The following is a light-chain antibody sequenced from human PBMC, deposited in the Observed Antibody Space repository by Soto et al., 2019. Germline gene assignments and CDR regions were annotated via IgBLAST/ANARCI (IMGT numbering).Light chain of an antibody. V-gene: IGKV3-20*01. CDR1: QSVHNY. CDR3: QQFSSYPLT. CDR2: DAS. J-gene: IGKJ4*01. Sequence: EILWTQSPGTLSLSPGERATLSCRASQSVHNYLAWYQQKPGQAPRLLIYDASSRATGIPDRFSGGGSGTDFTLTISRLEPEDFAVYYCQQFSSYPLTFGGGTKVDIK.